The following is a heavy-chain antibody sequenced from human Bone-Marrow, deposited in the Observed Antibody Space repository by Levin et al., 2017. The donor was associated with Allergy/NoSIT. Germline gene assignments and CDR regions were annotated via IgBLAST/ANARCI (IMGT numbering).Heavy chain of an antibody. J-gene: IGHJ4*02. V-gene: IGHV3-23*01. Sequence: LSFTCAASDFTFSSYAMSWVRQAPGKGLEWVSTIGGSGGSTYYADSVKGRFSISRDSSKNTVYLQMNSLRVEDTAVYYCALFRFWGQGTLVTVSS. CDR3: ALFRF. CDR2: IGGSGGST. CDR1: DFTFSSYA.